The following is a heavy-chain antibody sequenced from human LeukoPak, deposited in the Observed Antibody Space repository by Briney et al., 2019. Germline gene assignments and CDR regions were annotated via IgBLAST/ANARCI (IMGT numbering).Heavy chain of an antibody. D-gene: IGHD5-18*01. CDR2: INWNGGST. V-gene: IGHV3-20*04. Sequence: PGGSLRLSCAASGFTFSSYGMSWVRQAPGKGLEWVSGINWNGGSTGYADSVKGRFTISRDNAKNSLYLQMNSLRAEDTALYYCARDASYGFPYYYYYMDVWGKGTTVTVFS. CDR1: GFTFSSYG. J-gene: IGHJ6*03. CDR3: ARDASYGFPYYYYYMDV.